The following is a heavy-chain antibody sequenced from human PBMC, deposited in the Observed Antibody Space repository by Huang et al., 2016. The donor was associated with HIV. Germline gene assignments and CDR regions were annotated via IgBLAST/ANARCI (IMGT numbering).Heavy chain of an antibody. D-gene: IGHD1-26*01. CDR3: AKDGRGSGTYYDYFEY. Sequence: QVQLVGSGGGVVQPGRSLRLSCAACGFTFNKFDMHWVRKAPGKGLKWVAIRSYDGSSKYHADSVKGRFTISRDNSKNTVYLQMNSLRVEDTAVYYCAKDGRGSGTYYDYFEYWGQGTLVTDSS. J-gene: IGHJ4*02. V-gene: IGHV3-30*18. CDR2: RSYDGSSK. CDR1: GFTFNKFD.